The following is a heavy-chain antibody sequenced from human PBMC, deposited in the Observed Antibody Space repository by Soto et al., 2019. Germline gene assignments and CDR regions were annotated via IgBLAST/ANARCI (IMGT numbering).Heavy chain of an antibody. CDR3: ARGAVMPDS. Sequence: EVQLLESGGGLEQPGGSLRLSCAASGFTFDSFAMTWVRQAPGKGLEWVSAISASGGSTFYADSVKGRFTISRDSSKNTLYLQMNNLRAEDTAVYYCARGAVMPDSWGQGTLVTVSS. CDR1: GFTFDSFA. D-gene: IGHD3-16*01. J-gene: IGHJ4*02. CDR2: ISASGGST. V-gene: IGHV3-23*01.